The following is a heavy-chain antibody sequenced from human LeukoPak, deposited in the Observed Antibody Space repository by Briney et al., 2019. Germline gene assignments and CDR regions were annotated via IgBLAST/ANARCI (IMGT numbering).Heavy chain of an antibody. D-gene: IGHD3-10*01. V-gene: IGHV3-53*05. Sequence: GGSLRLSCAASGFTVSNNYMSWVRQAPGKGLEWVSVIYSGGRTKYADSVKGRFTISRDNSKNTLYLQMSSLRAEDTALYYCVKDRYYGSGRYTFDSWGQGTLVTVSA. J-gene: IGHJ4*02. CDR3: VKDRYYGSGRYTFDS. CDR1: GFTVSNNY. CDR2: IYSGGRT.